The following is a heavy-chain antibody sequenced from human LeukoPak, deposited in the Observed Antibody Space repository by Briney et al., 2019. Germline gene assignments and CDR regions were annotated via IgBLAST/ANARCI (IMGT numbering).Heavy chain of an antibody. J-gene: IGHJ4*02. CDR1: GFTFSSYA. Sequence: GGSLRPSCAASGFTFSSYAMSWVRQAPGKGLEWVSAISGSGGSTYYADSVKGRFTISRDNSKNTLYLQMNSLRAEDTAVYYCAKDILYSGSYYADYWGQGTLVTVSS. V-gene: IGHV3-23*01. CDR3: AKDILYSGSYYADY. D-gene: IGHD1-26*01. CDR2: ISGSGGST.